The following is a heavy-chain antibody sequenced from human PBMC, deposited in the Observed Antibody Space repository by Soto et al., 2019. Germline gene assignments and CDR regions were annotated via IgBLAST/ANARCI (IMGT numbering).Heavy chain of an antibody. CDR2: IKSKTNGGTT. CDR3: TTDHSGYDLSQLRLYGLDV. J-gene: IGHJ6*02. D-gene: IGHD5-12*01. CDR1: GFTFSNAW. V-gene: IGHV3-15*07. Sequence: GGSLRLSCAASGFTFSNAWMNWVRQAPGKGLEWVGRIKSKTNGGTTDYAAPVKGRFTISRDDSKNTLYLQMNSLKTEDTAVYYCTTDHSGYDLSQLRLYGLDVWGQGTTVTVSS.